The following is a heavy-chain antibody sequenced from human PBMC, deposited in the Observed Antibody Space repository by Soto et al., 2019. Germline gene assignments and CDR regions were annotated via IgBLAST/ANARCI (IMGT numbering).Heavy chain of an antibody. J-gene: IGHJ4*02. V-gene: IGHV4-39*01. D-gene: IGHD4-17*01. CDR2: IYYSGST. CDR1: GGSISSSSYY. Sequence: QLQLQESGPGLVKPSETLSLTCTVSGGSISSSSYYWGWIRQHPGKGLEWIGSIYYSGSTSYNPSLTSRVTTSLDTSKHQFSLKLSSVTAADTAVYYCARHAFTVTIDYWGQGTLVTVSA. CDR3: ARHAFTVTIDY.